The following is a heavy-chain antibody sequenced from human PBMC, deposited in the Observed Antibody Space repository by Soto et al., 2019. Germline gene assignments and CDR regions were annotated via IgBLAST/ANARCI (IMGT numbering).Heavy chain of an antibody. CDR3: ARGGNEWLVKGGAFDY. V-gene: IGHV1-69*01. CDR1: GGTFSSYA. D-gene: IGHD6-19*01. CDR2: IIPIFGTA. Sequence: QVQLVQSGAEVKKPGSSVKVSCKASGGTFSSYAIGWVRQAPGQGLEWMGGIIPIFGTANYAQKFQGRVTITADESTSTAYMELSSLRSEDTAVYYCARGGNEWLVKGGAFDYWGQGTLVTVSS. J-gene: IGHJ4*02.